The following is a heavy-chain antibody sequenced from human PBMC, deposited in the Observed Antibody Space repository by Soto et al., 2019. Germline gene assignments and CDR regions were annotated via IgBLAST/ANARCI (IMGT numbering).Heavy chain of an antibody. Sequence: ASVKVSCKASGYSFTDYHIHWVRQAPGQGLEWMGRINPRSGSTSNAQKFQGRVTMTRDTSTSTVYMELSSLRSEDTAVYYCARDGGATRNWFDPWGQGTLVTVSS. D-gene: IGHD1-26*01. V-gene: IGHV1-46*01. J-gene: IGHJ5*02. CDR1: GYSFTDYH. CDR3: ARDGGATRNWFDP. CDR2: INPRSGST.